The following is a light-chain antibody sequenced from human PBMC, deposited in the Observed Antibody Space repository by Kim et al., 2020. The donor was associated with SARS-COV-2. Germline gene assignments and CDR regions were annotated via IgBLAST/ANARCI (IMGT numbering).Light chain of an antibody. Sequence: SPGQSVTTSCAGTSSDVGVYNYVSWYHPHPGKAPKLIIYDVSTRPSGVPDRFSGSKSGDTASLTISRLQAEDEADYYCCSYAGSYVFGTGTKVTVL. V-gene: IGLV2-11*01. CDR1: SSDVGVYNY. CDR3: CSYAGSYV. J-gene: IGLJ1*01. CDR2: DVS.